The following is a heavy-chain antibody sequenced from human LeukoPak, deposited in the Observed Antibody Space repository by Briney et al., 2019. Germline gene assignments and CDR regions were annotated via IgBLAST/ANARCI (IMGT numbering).Heavy chain of an antibody. Sequence: SGGSLRLSCAASGFIFNNFALNWVRQAPGKGLEWVAVISYDGSNKYYADSVKGRFTISRDNSKNTLYLQMNSLRAEDTAVYYCAKLYSGYDYGGDYWGQGTLVTVSS. CDR2: ISYDGSNK. CDR3: AKLYSGYDYGGDY. D-gene: IGHD5-12*01. CDR1: GFIFNNFA. V-gene: IGHV3-30*18. J-gene: IGHJ4*02.